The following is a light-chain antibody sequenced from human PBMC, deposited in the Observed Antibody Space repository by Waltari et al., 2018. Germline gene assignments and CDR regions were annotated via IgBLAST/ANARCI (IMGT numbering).Light chain of an antibody. Sequence: EIVLTQSPATLSLSPGERATLSCRASQSVYRYLAWYQQKPGQAPRLLMYDASNRATGIPARFSGSGSGTDFTLTISRLEPEDFAVYYCQQRSDWPITFGQGTRLDIK. CDR2: DAS. CDR3: QQRSDWPIT. V-gene: IGKV3-11*01. J-gene: IGKJ5*01. CDR1: QSVYRY.